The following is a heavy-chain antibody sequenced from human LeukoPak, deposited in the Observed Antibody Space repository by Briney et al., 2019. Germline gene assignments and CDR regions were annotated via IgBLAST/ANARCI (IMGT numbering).Heavy chain of an antibody. CDR2: ISWDASST. D-gene: IGHD3-10*01. J-gene: IGHJ6*03. Sequence: GGSLRLSCAASGFTFGDYAMQWVRQAPGKGLEWVSLISWDASSTYHADSVKGRFTISRDNSKNSLSLQMNSLRPEDTALYYCAKERRGYYMDVWGKGTTVTVSS. CDR1: GFTFGDYA. V-gene: IGHV3-43D*04. CDR3: AKERRGYYMDV.